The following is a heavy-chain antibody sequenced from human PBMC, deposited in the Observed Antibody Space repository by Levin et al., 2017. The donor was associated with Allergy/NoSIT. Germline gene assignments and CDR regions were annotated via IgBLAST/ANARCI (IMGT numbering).Heavy chain of an antibody. CDR2: ISSSSSYI. CDR3: ATHQILSGGAFDI. CDR1: GFTFSSYS. V-gene: IGHV3-21*01. Sequence: GGSLRLSCAASGFTFSSYSMNWVRQAPGKGLEWVSSISSSSSYIYYADSVKGRFTISRDNAKNSLYLQMNSLRAEDTAVYYCATHQILSGGAFDIWGQGTMVTVSS. D-gene: IGHD2/OR15-2a*01. J-gene: IGHJ3*02.